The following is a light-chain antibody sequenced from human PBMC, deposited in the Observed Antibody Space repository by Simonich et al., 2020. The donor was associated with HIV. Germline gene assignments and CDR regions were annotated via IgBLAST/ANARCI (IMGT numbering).Light chain of an antibody. CDR2: KAS. CDR3: QQYNIYPYT. J-gene: IGKJ2*01. Sequence: DIQMTQSPSSLSASVGDRVTITCQASQDISNYLNWYQQKPGKAPKLLIYKASSLESGVPSRFSGSGSGTDFTLTISSLQPDDFATYFCQQYNIYPYTFGQGTKLEIK. V-gene: IGKV1-5*03. CDR1: QDISNY.